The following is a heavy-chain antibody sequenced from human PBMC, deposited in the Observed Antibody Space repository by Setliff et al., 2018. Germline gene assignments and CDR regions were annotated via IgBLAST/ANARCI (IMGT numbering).Heavy chain of an antibody. Sequence: SETLSLTCAVYGGSFSGYYWSWIRQPPGKGLEWIGEINHSGSTNYNPSLKSRVTMSIHTSKNQFSLSLSSVTAADTAVYYCARQKPVSLYDQMVAFDPWGQGTLVTVSS. CDR3: ARQKPVSLYDQMVAFDP. D-gene: IGHD2-8*01. J-gene: IGHJ5*02. V-gene: IGHV4-34*01. CDR1: GGSFSGYY. CDR2: INHSGST.